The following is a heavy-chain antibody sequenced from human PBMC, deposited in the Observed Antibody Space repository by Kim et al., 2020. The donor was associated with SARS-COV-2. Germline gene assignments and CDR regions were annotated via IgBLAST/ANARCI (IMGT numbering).Heavy chain of an antibody. CDR3: ARQRGTTIFGVVIRTQIDY. CDR1: GCSISSSSYY. J-gene: IGHJ4*02. CDR2: IYYSGST. D-gene: IGHD3-3*01. Sequence: SETLCLTCTVSGCSISSSSYYWGWIRQPPGKGLEWIGSIYYSGSTYYNPSLKSRVTISVDTSKNQFSLKLSSVTAADTAVYYWARQRGTTIFGVVIRTQIDYLGQGTMVTVSS. V-gene: IGHV4-39*01.